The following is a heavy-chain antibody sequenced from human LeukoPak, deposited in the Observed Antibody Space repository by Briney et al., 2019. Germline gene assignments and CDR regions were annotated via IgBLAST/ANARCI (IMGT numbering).Heavy chain of an antibody. CDR2: INPNSGGT. CDR1: GYTFTGYY. V-gene: IGHV1-2*02. J-gene: IGHJ6*03. CDR3: AREREGYYYYYMDV. Sequence: ASVKVSSKASGYTFTGYYMHWVRQAPGQGMEWMGWINPNSGGTNYAQKFQGRVTMTRDTSISTAYVELSRLRSDDTAVYYCAREREGYYYYYMDVWGKGTTVAVSS.